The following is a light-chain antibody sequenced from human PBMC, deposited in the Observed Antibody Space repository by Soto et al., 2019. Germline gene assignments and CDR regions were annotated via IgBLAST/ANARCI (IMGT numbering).Light chain of an antibody. CDR2: DAS. Sequence: DIQMTQSPSSLSASVVSRFTITFQAGQDIATYLNWYQQKPGKAPNLLIYDASNLETGVPSRFSGGGSGTHFTFTISNLQPEDIATYYCQQYDNLPPTWTFGQGTKVDIK. CDR3: QQYDNLPPTWT. V-gene: IGKV1-33*01. J-gene: IGKJ1*01. CDR1: QDIATY.